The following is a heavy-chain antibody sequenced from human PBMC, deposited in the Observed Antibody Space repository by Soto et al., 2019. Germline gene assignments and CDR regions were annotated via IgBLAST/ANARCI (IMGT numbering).Heavy chain of an antibody. Sequence: QVQLVQSGAEVKKPGSSVKVSCKASGGTFSSYTLSWVRQAPGQGLEWMGWINAGNGNTKYSQKFQGRVTITRDTSASTAYMELSSLRSEDTAVYYCARAGGVRGVIIPLNGMDVWGQGTTVTVSS. CDR1: GGTFSSYT. D-gene: IGHD3-10*01. CDR3: ARAGGVRGVIIPLNGMDV. CDR2: INAGNGNT. V-gene: IGHV1-3*01. J-gene: IGHJ6*02.